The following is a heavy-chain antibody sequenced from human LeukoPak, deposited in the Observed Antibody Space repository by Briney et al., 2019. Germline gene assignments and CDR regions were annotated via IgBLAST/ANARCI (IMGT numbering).Heavy chain of an antibody. CDR2: IIPIFGTA. Sequence: SVKVSCKASGGTFSSYAISWVRQAPGQGLEWMGGIIPIFGTANYAQKFQGRVTITRDTSASTGYMELSSLSSEDTAVYYCARDQPPYYDILTGHQTYYYYGMDVWGQGTTVTVSS. V-gene: IGHV1-69*05. D-gene: IGHD3-9*01. CDR3: ARDQPPYYDILTGHQTYYYYGMDV. J-gene: IGHJ6*02. CDR1: GGTFSSYA.